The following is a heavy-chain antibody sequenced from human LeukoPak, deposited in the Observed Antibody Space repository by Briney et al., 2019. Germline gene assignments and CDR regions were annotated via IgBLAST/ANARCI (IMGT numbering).Heavy chain of an antibody. J-gene: IGHJ4*02. Sequence: SETLSLTCTVSGGSISSSSYYWGWIRQPPGKGLEWIGSIHYSGSTYYNPSLKSRVTMSVDTSKNQFSLKLTSVTAADTAMYYCASDSFYDSGRYFYYWGQGTPVTVSS. CDR1: GGSISSSSYY. V-gene: IGHV4-39*07. CDR3: ASDSFYDSGRYFYY. CDR2: IHYSGST. D-gene: IGHD3-22*01.